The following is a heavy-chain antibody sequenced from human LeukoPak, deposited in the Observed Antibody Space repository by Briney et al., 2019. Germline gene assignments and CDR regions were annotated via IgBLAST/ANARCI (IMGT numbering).Heavy chain of an antibody. CDR1: GFTFDDYA. CDR3: AKDIQYGDGPFDY. D-gene: IGHD4-17*01. Sequence: GRSLRLSCAASGFTFDDYAMHWVRQAPGKGLEWVSGISWNSGSIGYADSVKGRFTISRDNAKNSLYPQMNSLRAEDTALYYCAKDIQYGDGPFDYWGQGTLVTVSS. CDR2: ISWNSGSI. J-gene: IGHJ4*02. V-gene: IGHV3-9*01.